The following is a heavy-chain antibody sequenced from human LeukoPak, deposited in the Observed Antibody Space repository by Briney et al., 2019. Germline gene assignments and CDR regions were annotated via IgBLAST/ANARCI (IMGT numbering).Heavy chain of an antibody. CDR2: ISSSGSTI. J-gene: IGHJ3*02. V-gene: IGHV3-11*01. D-gene: IGHD6-13*01. CDR3: ARVAAAADAFDI. CDR1: GFTFSDYY. Sequence: GGSLRLSCAASGFTFSDYYMSWIRQAPGKGLEGVSYISSSGSTIYYADSVKGRFTISRDNAKNSLYLQMNSLRAEDTAVYYCARVAAAADAFDIWGQGTMVTVSS.